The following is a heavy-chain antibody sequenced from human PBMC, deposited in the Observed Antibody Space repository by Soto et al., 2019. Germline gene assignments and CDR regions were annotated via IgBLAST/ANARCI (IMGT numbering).Heavy chain of an antibody. CDR3: ARVRQGCSSTSCYFDP. V-gene: IGHV4-4*02. CDR1: GGSISSSNW. J-gene: IGHJ5*02. CDR2: IHHSGST. D-gene: IGHD2-2*01. Sequence: PSETLSLTCAVSGGSISSSNWWNWVRQPPGKGLEWIGEIHHSGSTNYSPSLKSRVTISVDKSKNQFSLKLNSVTAADTAVYYCARVRQGCSSTSCYFDPWGQGTLVTVCS.